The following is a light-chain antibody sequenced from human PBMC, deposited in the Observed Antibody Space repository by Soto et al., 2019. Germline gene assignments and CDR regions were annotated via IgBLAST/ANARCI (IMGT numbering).Light chain of an antibody. J-gene: IGKJ1*01. CDR2: DAS. V-gene: IGKV3-11*01. CDR3: QQRSDWPRT. CDR1: QSISSS. Sequence: EIVLTQSPATLSLSPGERATLSCRASQSISSSLAWYQQKPGQAPRLLIYDASSRATGFPARFSGSGSGTDFTLPIGSLEPEDFAVYYCQQRSDWPRTFGQGTKVDIK.